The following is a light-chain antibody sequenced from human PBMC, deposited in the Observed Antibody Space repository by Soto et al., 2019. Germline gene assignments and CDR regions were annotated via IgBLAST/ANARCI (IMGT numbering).Light chain of an antibody. CDR3: QQFYAAPPT. J-gene: IGKJ1*01. Sequence: DIVMTQSPGSLAVSLGERAVITCKSSQSVLFTSNNKNFLAWYQQKAGQPPKLLINWASTRESGVPERFSGSGSGTDFTLTISSLHAEDVAVYFCQQFYAAPPTFGQGTKVEIK. V-gene: IGKV4-1*01. CDR1: QSVLFTSNNKNF. CDR2: WAS.